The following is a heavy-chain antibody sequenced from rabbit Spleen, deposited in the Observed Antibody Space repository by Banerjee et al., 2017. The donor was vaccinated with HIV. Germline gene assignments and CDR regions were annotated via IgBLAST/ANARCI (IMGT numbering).Heavy chain of an antibody. J-gene: IGHJ4*01. CDR1: GFSFSSRYY. D-gene: IGHD2-1*01. Sequence: QSLEESGGDLVKPGASLTLTCTASGFSFSSRYYMCWVRQAPGKGLEWIGCIYTGDGNSYYASWAKGRFTIPKTSSATVTLEMTSLTAADTATYFCARDTGDGVYDYFNFWGPGTLVTVS. CDR3: ARDTGDGVYDYFNF. V-gene: IGHV1S40*01. CDR2: IYTGDGNS.